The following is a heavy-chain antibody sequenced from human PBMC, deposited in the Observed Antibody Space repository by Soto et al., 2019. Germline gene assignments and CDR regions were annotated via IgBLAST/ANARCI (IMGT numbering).Heavy chain of an antibody. D-gene: IGHD2-2*02. CDR1: GGSFSGYY. CDR2: INHSGST. V-gene: IGHV4-34*01. Sequence: SETLSLTCAVYGGSFSGYYWSWIRQPPGKGLEWIGEINHSGSTNYNPSLKSRVTISVDTSKNQFSLKLSSVTAADTAVYYCARGPHCSSTSCYRHYYYYGMDVWGQGTTVTVSS. J-gene: IGHJ6*02. CDR3: ARGPHCSSTSCYRHYYYYGMDV.